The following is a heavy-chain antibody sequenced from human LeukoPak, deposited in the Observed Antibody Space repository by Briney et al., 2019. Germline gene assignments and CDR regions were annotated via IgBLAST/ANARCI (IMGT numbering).Heavy chain of an antibody. CDR3: ARVQSWIQLWSRGGAFDI. CDR1: GGSFSDYY. CDR2: INHSGST. Sequence: SETLSLTCAVSGGSFSDYYWSWIRQPPGKGLEWIGEINHSGSTNYNPSLKSRVTISVDTSKNQFSLKLSSVTAADTAVYYCARVQSWIQLWSRGGAFDIWGQGTMVTVSS. D-gene: IGHD5-18*01. V-gene: IGHV4-34*01. J-gene: IGHJ3*02.